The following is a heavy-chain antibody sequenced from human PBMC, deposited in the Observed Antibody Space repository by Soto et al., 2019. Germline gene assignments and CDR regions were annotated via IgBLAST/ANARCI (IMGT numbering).Heavy chain of an antibody. V-gene: IGHV1-8*01. D-gene: IGHD3-3*01. CDR2: MNPNSGNT. CDR3: ARTDYDFWSGRWGYYYYGMDV. Sequence: ASVKVSCKASGYTFTSYDINWVRQATGQGLEWMGWMNPNSGNTGYAQKFQGRVTMTRNTSISTAYMELSSLRSEDTAVYYCARTDYDFWSGRWGYYYYGMDVWGQGTTVTVS. CDR1: GYTFTSYD. J-gene: IGHJ6*02.